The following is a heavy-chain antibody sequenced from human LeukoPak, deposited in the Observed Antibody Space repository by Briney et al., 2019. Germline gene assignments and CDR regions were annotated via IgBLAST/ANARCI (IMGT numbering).Heavy chain of an antibody. CDR3: AKDVGDYYDSSGNLYGMDV. CDR2: IRYDGSNK. J-gene: IGHJ6*02. D-gene: IGHD3-22*01. Sequence: TGGSLRLSCAASGFTFSSYGMHWVRQAPGKGLEWVAFIRYDGSNKYYADSVKGRFTISRDNSKNTLYLQMNSLRAEDTAVYYCAKDVGDYYDSSGNLYGMDVWGQGTTVTVSS. CDR1: GFTFSSYG. V-gene: IGHV3-30*02.